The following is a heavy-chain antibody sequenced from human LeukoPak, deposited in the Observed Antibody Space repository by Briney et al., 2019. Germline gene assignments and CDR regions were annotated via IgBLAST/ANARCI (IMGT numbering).Heavy chain of an antibody. CDR2: IGNKASNYAT. V-gene: IGHV3-73*01. J-gene: IGHJ4*02. CDR3: AGNYDSWTGLNY. CDR1: GFTFSGSA. Sequence: PGGSLRLSCVASGFTFSGSAMHWVRQASGKGLEWVGHIGNKASNYATDYAPSLKGRFTISRDDSKDTAYLQVNSLKPEDTAVYYCAGNYDSWTGLNYWGLGTLVTVSS. D-gene: IGHD3-3*01.